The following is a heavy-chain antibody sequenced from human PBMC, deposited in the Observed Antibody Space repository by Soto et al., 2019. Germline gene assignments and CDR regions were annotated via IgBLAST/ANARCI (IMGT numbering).Heavy chain of an antibody. D-gene: IGHD6-19*01. V-gene: IGHV5-10-1*01. CDR1: GYSFTSYW. J-gene: IGHJ6*02. CDR3: ARLAVAGSYYYSYGMDV. CDR2: IDPSDSYT. Sequence: GESLKISCKGSGYSFTSYWISWVRQMPGKGLEWVGRIDPSDSYTNYSPSFQGHVTISADKSISTAYLQWSSLKASDTAMYYCARLAVAGSYYYSYGMDVWGQGTTVTVSS.